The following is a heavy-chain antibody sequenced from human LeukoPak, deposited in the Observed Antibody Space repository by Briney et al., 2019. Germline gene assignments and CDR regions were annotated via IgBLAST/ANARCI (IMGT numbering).Heavy chain of an antibody. CDR2: MSSSGIS. CDR1: NGSISSDTYF. V-gene: IGHV4-61*02. J-gene: IGHJ5*02. D-gene: IGHD5-12*01. Sequence: KASETLSLTCTVSNGSISSDTYFWSWIRQPAGKGLEWIGRMSSSGISTYSPSLKSRVTISIDTSRNQFSLKLSSVTAADTAVYYCARGGYSGYEANWFDPWGQGTLVTVSS. CDR3: ARGGYSGYEANWFDP.